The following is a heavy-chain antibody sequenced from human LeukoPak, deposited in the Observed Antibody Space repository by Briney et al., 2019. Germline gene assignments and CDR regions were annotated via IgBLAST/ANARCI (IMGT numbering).Heavy chain of an antibody. CDR2: IYYSGST. CDR3: ARDVDGGNGESYFDY. V-gene: IGHV4-59*01. CDR1: GGSISSYY. Sequence: SETLSLTCTVSGGSISSYYWSWIRQSPGKGLEWIGYIYYSGSTNYNPSFKSRVTILVDTSKNQFSLKLSSVTAADTAVYYCARDVDGGNGESYFDYWGQGTLVTVSS. J-gene: IGHJ4*02. D-gene: IGHD4-23*01.